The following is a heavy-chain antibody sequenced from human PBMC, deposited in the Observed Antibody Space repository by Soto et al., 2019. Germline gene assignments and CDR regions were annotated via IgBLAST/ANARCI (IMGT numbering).Heavy chain of an antibody. J-gene: IGHJ4*02. CDR2: ITHDGGVK. CDR1: GFNFGVYS. V-gene: IGHV3-30*04. CDR3: TRIGYGFSLGSGFDY. Sequence: QAQLVESGGGVVQSETSLRLSCAASGFNFGVYSMNWIRQAPGKGLEWVAAITHDGGVKYHADSVRGRFTISKDNSKRTLLLQMNNLRPEDTAMYYCTRIGYGFSLGSGFDYWGQGTMITVSS. D-gene: IGHD5-18*01.